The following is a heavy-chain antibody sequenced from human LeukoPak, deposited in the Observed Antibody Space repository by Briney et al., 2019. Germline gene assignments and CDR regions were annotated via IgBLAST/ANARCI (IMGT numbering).Heavy chain of an antibody. V-gene: IGHV3-48*01. J-gene: IGHJ6*03. CDR1: GFTFNTHS. D-gene: IGHD5-12*01. CDR3: AREGHEKVAAITNRYYNYYLDL. CDR2: ISSSSSPI. Sequence: GGSLRLSCAASGFTFNTHSINWVRQAPGKGLEWVSYISSSSSPIYYADSVKGRFTISRDNAKNSLFLQMNSLRAEDTAVYYCAREGHEKVAAITNRYYNYYLDLWGKGTTVTVSS.